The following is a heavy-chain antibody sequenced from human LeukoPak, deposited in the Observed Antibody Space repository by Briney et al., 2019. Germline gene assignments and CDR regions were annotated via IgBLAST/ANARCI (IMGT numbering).Heavy chain of an antibody. J-gene: IGHJ6*03. Sequence: SETLSLTCAVYGGSFSGYYWGWIRQPPGKGLEWIGSIYYSGSTYYNPSLKSRVTISVDTSKNQFSLKLSSVTAADTAVYYCARHAVWAVNYYYMDVWGKGTTVTISS. CDR3: ARHAVWAVNYYYMDV. CDR2: IYYSGST. D-gene: IGHD2-8*01. CDR1: GGSFSGYY. V-gene: IGHV4-39*01.